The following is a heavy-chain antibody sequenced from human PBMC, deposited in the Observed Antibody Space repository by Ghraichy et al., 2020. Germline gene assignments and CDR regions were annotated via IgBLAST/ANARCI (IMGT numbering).Heavy chain of an antibody. V-gene: IGHV2-5*02. CDR2: IYWDDDK. Sequence: SGPTLVKPTQTLTLTCTFSGFSLSTSGVGVGWIRQPPGKALEWLALIYWDDDKRYSPSLKSRLTITKDTAKNQVVLTMTNMDPVDTATYYCAHRRSLCGTNGVCYYNFDYWGQGTLVTVSS. CDR1: GFSLSTSGVG. CDR3: AHRRSLCGTNGVCYYNFDY. J-gene: IGHJ4*02. D-gene: IGHD2-8*01.